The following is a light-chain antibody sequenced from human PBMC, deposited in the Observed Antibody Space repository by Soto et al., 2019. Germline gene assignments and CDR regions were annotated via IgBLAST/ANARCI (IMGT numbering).Light chain of an antibody. CDR3: QQYDNYPLT. J-gene: IGKJ4*01. CDR1: QGISSY. V-gene: IGKV1-8*01. Sequence: AIRMTQSPSSFSASTGDRVTITCRASQGISSYLAWYQQKPGKAPKLLIYAASTLQSGVPSRFSGSGSGTEFTLTISSLQPDDFATYYCQQYDNYPLTFGGGTKVDIK. CDR2: AAS.